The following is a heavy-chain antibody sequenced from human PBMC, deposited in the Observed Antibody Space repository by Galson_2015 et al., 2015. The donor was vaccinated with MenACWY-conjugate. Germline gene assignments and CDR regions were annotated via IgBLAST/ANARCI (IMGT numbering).Heavy chain of an antibody. V-gene: IGHV1-69*04. Sequence: SVKVSCKASGGTFSSYAISWVRQAPGQGLEWMGRIIPILGIANYAQKFQGRVTITADKSTSTAYMELSSLRSEDTAVYYCARGAGYNYEGYYYGMDVWGQGTTVTVSS. J-gene: IGHJ6*02. CDR2: IIPILGIA. D-gene: IGHD5-24*01. CDR1: GGTFSSYA. CDR3: ARGAGYNYEGYYYGMDV.